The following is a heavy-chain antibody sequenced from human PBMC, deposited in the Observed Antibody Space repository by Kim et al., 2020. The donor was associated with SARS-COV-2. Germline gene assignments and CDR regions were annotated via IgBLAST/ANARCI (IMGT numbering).Heavy chain of an antibody. CDR3: ARALVPVGATKAAYYFDY. Sequence: GGSLRLSCAASGFTVSSNYMSWVRQAPGKGLEWVSVIYSGGSTYYADSVKGRFTISRDNSKNTLYLQMNSLRAEDTAVYYCARALVPVGATKAAYYFDYWGQGTLVTVSS. V-gene: IGHV3-66*01. D-gene: IGHD1-26*01. CDR1: GFTVSSNY. J-gene: IGHJ4*02. CDR2: IYSGGST.